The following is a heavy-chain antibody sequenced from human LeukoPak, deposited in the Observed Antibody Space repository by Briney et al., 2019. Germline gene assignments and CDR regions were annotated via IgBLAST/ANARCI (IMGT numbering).Heavy chain of an antibody. V-gene: IGHV4-4*07. J-gene: IGHJ6*02. CDR3: ARNLITGTTDYGMDV. Sequence: SETLSLTCTVSGGSISSYYWSCIRPPAGKGLEWIGRIYTRGSTNYNPSLKSRVTMSVDTSKNQFSLKLSSVTAADTAVYYCARNLITGTTDYGMDVWGQGTTVTVSS. CDR2: IYTRGST. CDR1: GGSISSYY. D-gene: IGHD1-7*01.